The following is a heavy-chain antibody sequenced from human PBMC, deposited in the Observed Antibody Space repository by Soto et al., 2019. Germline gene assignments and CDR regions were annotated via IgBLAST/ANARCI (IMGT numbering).Heavy chain of an antibody. J-gene: IGHJ5*02. D-gene: IGHD1-7*01. Sequence: SETLSLTCAVYGGSFSGYYWSWIRQPPGKGLEWIGEINHSGSTNYNPSLKSRVTISVDTSKNQFSLKLSSVTAADTAVYYCARGPLPSNWNYVNWFDPWGQGTLVTVSS. V-gene: IGHV4-34*01. CDR1: GGSFSGYY. CDR2: INHSGST. CDR3: ARGPLPSNWNYVNWFDP.